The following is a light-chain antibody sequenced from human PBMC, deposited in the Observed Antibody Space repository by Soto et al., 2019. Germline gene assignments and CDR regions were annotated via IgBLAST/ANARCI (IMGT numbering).Light chain of an antibody. CDR3: QRYDNWPLT. CDR2: HTS. CDR1: QSISDN. Sequence: EIVMTQSPATLSVSPGDSATLSCRASQSISDNVAWYQQKPGLAPRLLIYHTSTRATGVPARFSGGGSGTEFSLTISSLQSDDSAVYYCQRYDNWPLTFGGGTKVEIK. J-gene: IGKJ4*01. V-gene: IGKV3-15*01.